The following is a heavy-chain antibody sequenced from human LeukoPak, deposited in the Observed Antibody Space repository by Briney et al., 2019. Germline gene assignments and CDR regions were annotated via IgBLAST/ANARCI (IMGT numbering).Heavy chain of an antibody. J-gene: IGHJ6*02. V-gene: IGHV5-51*01. CDR3: ARHVLSYSSSPYYYGMDV. D-gene: IGHD6-6*01. CDR2: IYPGDSDT. CDR1: GYSFTSYC. Sequence: PGGSLRLSCKGSGYSFTSYCIGWVRQMPGKGLEWMGIIYPGDSDTRYSPSFQGQVTISADKSISTAYLQWSSLKASDTAMYYCARHVLSYSSSPYYYGMDVWGQGTTVTVSS.